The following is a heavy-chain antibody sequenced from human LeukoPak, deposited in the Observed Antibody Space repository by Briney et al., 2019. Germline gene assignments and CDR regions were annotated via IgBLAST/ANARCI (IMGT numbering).Heavy chain of an antibody. CDR3: ARAPANKYDSRLPEDY. V-gene: IGHV1-46*01. J-gene: IGHJ4*02. Sequence: ASVKVSYKASGYTFTGYYIHWVRQAHGQGLEWMGIINTSDGTTSYAQKFQGRVTMTRDTSTSTVYMELRSLRSEDTAVYYCARAPANKYDSRLPEDYWGQGTLVTVSS. D-gene: IGHD3-22*01. CDR1: GYTFTGYY. CDR2: INTSDGTT.